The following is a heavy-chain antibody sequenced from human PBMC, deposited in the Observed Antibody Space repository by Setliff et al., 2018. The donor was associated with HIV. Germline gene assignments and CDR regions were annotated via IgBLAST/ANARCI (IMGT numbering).Heavy chain of an antibody. Sequence: PSETLSLTCTVSGGSITSGSYYWSWIRQPAGKGLEWIGRIYSNGRTTHNPSLKSRVTISRDTSENQFSLRLSSVTAADTAVYYCAREGFYNSYYYYMDVWGIGTTVTVSS. CDR3: AREGFYNSYYYYMDV. CDR2: IYSNGRT. J-gene: IGHJ6*03. V-gene: IGHV4-61*02. D-gene: IGHD2-2*02. CDR1: GGSITSGSYY.